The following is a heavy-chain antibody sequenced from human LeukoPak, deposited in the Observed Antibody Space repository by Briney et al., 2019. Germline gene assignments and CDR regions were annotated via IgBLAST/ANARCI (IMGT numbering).Heavy chain of an antibody. CDR1: GYTFTSYY. CDR2: INPSGGST. V-gene: IGHV1-46*01. Sequence: AASVKVSCKASGYTFTSYYMHWVRQAPGQGLEWMGIINPSGGSTSYAQKFQGRVTMTRDTSISTAYMELSRLRSDDTALYYCARDRDSGCTNGLCYAYYYMDVWGKGTTVTVSS. J-gene: IGHJ6*03. CDR3: ARDRDSGCTNGLCYAYYYMDV. D-gene: IGHD2-8*01.